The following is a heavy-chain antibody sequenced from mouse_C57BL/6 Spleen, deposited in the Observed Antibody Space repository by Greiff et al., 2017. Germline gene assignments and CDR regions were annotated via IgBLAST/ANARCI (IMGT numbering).Heavy chain of an antibody. V-gene: IGHV5-9-1*02. CDR1: GFTFSSSA. CDR3: TRDMVYGKGAMDY. J-gene: IGHJ4*01. Sequence: DVHLVESGEGLVKPGGSLKLSCAASGFTFSSSAMSWVRQTPEKRLEWVAYISSGGDYIYYADTVKGRFTISRDNARNTLYLQMSRLKSEDTAMYYCTRDMVYGKGAMDYWGQGTSVTVSS. CDR2: ISSGGDYI. D-gene: IGHD2-1*01.